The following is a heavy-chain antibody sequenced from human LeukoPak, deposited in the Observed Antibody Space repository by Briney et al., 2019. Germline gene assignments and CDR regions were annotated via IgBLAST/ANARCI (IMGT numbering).Heavy chain of an antibody. D-gene: IGHD6-25*01. CDR1: GYTFTSYD. CDR2: MNPNSGNT. CDR3: ARVSGRADAFDI. J-gene: IGHJ3*02. Sequence: GASVEVSCKASGYTFTSYDINWVRQATGQGLEWMGWMNPNSGNTGYAQKFQGRVTMTRNTSISTAYMELSSLRSEDTAVYYCARVSGRADAFDIWGQGTMVTVSS. V-gene: IGHV1-8*01.